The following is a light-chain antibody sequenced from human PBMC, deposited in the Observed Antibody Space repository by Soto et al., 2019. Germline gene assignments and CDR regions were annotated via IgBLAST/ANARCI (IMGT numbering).Light chain of an antibody. CDR3: QQRNNWPTT. J-gene: IGKJ4*01. CDR2: GAS. V-gene: IGKV3D-15*01. Sequence: EVVMTQSPATLSVSPGERATLSCRASQSVSSNLAWYQQKHGQAPRLLIYGASNRATGIPDRFSGSGSGTEFQLTISRLQYEDFALYLCQQRNNWPTTFGGGTKVE. CDR1: QSVSSN.